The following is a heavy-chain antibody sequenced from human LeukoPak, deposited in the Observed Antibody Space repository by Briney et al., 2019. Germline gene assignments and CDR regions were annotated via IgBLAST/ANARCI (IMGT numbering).Heavy chain of an antibody. J-gene: IGHJ5*02. CDR3: ARRIAAAGTRYNWFDP. V-gene: IGHV4-39*01. CDR2: IYYSGST. Sequence: PSETLSLTCTVSGGSISSYYWGWIRQPPGKGLEWIGSIYYSGSTYYNPSLKSRVTISVDTPKNQFSLKLSSVTAADTAVYYCARRIAAAGTRYNWFDPWGQGTLVTVSS. CDR1: GGSISSYY. D-gene: IGHD6-13*01.